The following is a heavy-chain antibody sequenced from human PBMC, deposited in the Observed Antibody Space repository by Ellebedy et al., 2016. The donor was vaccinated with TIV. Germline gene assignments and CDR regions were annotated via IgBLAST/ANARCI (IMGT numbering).Heavy chain of an antibody. D-gene: IGHD3-16*01. V-gene: IGHV4-39*01. Sequence: MPSETLSLTCTVPGGSMSISSYYWGWIRQSPGKGLEWFVSIYYSGTTYYNPSLNSRVTISVDTSKNQFSLNLGSVTAADTAIYYCARLYDNWIDPWGQGTLVIVSS. CDR1: GGSMSISSYY. CDR2: IYYSGTT. CDR3: ARLYDNWIDP. J-gene: IGHJ5*02.